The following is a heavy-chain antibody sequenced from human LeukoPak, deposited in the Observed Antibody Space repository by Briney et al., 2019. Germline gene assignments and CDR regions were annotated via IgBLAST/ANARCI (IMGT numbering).Heavy chain of an antibody. V-gene: IGHV1-2*02. CDR1: GYTFTTDG. CDR3: ARAYTGFEAFDF. D-gene: IGHD5-12*01. J-gene: IGHJ4*02. CDR2: INPNSGGT. Sequence: ASVKVSCKASGYTFTTDGISWVRQAPGQGLEWMGWINPNSGGTNYVQKFRGRVTVTRDTSISTAYMELSSLRSDDTAVYYCARAYTGFEAFDFWGQGTLVTVSS.